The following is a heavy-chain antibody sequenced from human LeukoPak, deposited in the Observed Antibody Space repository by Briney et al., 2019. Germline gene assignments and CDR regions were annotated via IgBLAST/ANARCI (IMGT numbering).Heavy chain of an antibody. CDR2: IIPILGIA. CDR3: ASRYCSGGSCYPGRSHNWFDP. Sequence: SVKVSCKASGGTFSSYAISWVRQAPGQGLEWMGRIIPILGIANYAQKFQGRVTITADKSTSTAYMELSSLRSEDTAVYYCASRYCSGGSCYPGRSHNWFDPWGQGTLVTVSS. V-gene: IGHV1-69*04. D-gene: IGHD2-15*01. CDR1: GGTFSSYA. J-gene: IGHJ5*02.